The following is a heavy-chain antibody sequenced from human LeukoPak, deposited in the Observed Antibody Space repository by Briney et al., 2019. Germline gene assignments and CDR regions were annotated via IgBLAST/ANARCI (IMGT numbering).Heavy chain of an antibody. D-gene: IGHD6-19*01. J-gene: IGHJ4*02. Sequence: PSETLSLTCTVSGGSISSYYWSWIRQPPGKGLEWIGYIYYSGSTNYNPSLKSRVTISVDTSKNQFSLKLSSVTAADTAVYYCARTGVYSSGRYSRFDYWGQGTLVTVSS. CDR1: GGSISSYY. CDR2: IYYSGST. V-gene: IGHV4-59*01. CDR3: ARTGVYSSGRYSRFDY.